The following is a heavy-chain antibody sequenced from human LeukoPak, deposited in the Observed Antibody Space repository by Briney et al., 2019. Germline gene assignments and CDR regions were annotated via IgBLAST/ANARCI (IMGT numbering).Heavy chain of an antibody. J-gene: IGHJ4*02. CDR2: IYYSGST. V-gene: IGHV4-31*03. Sequence: SETLSLTCTVSGGSISSGGYYWSWLRQHPGKGLAWIGYIYYSGSTYYNPSLKSRVTISVDTSKNQFSLKLSSVTDADTAVYYCGGGSNDFWSGYYTGGNLGDYWGQGTLVTVSS. CDR3: GGGSNDFWSGYYTGGNLGDY. D-gene: IGHD3-3*01. CDR1: GGSISSGGYY.